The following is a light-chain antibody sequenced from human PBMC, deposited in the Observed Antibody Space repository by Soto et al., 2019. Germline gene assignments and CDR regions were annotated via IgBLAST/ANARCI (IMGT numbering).Light chain of an antibody. CDR2: GAS. CDR3: QQYNDWPLT. V-gene: IGKV3-15*01. CDR1: QSISSN. J-gene: IGKJ4*01. Sequence: EIVMTQSPATLSVSPGEGATLSCRASQSISSNLAWYQQKPGQAPKLLIYGASTRATGFPARFSGSGSGTAFTLTISSLQSEDFAVYYCQQYNDWPLTFGGGTKVEIK.